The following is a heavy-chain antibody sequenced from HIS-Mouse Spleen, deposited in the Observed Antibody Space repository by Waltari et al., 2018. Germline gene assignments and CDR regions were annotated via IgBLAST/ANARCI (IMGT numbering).Heavy chain of an antibody. Sequence: QLQLQESGPGLVKPSETLSLTCTVSGGSISSSSYYWGWIRQPPGKGLEWIGSIYYSGGTYYNPSPKSRGTISVDTSKNQFSLKLSSVTAADTAVYYCARAPTGFLEWFDAFDIWGQGTMVTVSS. D-gene: IGHD3-3*01. CDR2: IYYSGGT. J-gene: IGHJ3*02. V-gene: IGHV4-39*07. CDR1: GGSISSSSYY. CDR3: ARAPTGFLEWFDAFDI.